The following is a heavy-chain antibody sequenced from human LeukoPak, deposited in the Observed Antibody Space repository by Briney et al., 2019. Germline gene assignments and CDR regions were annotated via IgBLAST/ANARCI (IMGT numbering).Heavy chain of an antibody. J-gene: IGHJ4*02. D-gene: IGHD3-22*01. CDR3: ARDPSNSRGYHAHFDS. Sequence: GASVKVSCKASGYTFTHHGISWVRQAPGQGLEWMGWISCYNGDTIYAQNVQGRVTMTTDASTRTAYIELRSLRSDDTAMYYCARDPSNSRGYHAHFDSWGQGTLVTVSS. CDR2: ISCYNGDT. V-gene: IGHV1-18*01. CDR1: GYTFTHHG.